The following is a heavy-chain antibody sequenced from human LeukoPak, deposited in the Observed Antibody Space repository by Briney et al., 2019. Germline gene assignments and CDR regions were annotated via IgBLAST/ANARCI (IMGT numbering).Heavy chain of an antibody. D-gene: IGHD4-17*01. CDR1: GGSISSYY. CDR3: ARRDYGEHFDC. V-gene: IGHV4-59*01. J-gene: IGHJ4*02. Sequence: KSSETLSLTCTVSGGSISSYYWSWIRQPPGKGLEWIGYIYYSGSTNYNPSLKSRVTISVDTSKNQFSLKLSSVTAADTAVYYCARRDYGEHFDCWGQGTLVTVSS. CDR2: IYYSGST.